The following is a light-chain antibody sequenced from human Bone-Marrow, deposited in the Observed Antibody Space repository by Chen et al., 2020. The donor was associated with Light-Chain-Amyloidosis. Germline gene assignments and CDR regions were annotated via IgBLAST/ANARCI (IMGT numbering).Light chain of an antibody. V-gene: IGKV3-20*01. CDR1: QSVSSSY. CDR3: QQYENSPST. Sequence: EIVLTQSPATLSLSPGERATLSCRASQSVSSSYFAWYQQKPGQAPRLIIFGASSRTTGIPDRFSGSGSGTDFTLTISRLEPEDSAVYYCQQYENSPSTFGQGTKVEI. J-gene: IGKJ1*01. CDR2: GAS.